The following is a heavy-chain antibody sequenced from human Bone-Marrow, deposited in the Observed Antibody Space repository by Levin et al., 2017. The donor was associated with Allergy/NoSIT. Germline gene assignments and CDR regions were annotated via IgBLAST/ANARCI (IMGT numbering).Heavy chain of an antibody. CDR2: ISAYNGNT. J-gene: IGHJ4*02. V-gene: IGHV1-18*01. D-gene: IGHD3-22*01. CDR3: ARDIGAPRIVVVISYYFDY. Sequence: VASVKVSCKASGYTFTSYGISWVRQAPGQGLEWMGWISAYNGNTNYAQKLQGRVTMTTDTSTSTAYMELRSLRSDDTAVYYCARDIGAPRIVVVISYYFDYWGQGTLVTVSS. CDR1: GYTFTSYG.